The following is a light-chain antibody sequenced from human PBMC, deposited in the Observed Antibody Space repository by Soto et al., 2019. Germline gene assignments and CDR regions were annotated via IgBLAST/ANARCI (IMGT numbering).Light chain of an antibody. V-gene: IGKV1-39*01. CDR3: LQDYNYPRT. CDR1: QSITTY. CDR2: AAS. J-gene: IGKJ1*01. Sequence: DIQMTQSRSSLSASVGYRVTITCRASQSITTYLNWHQQKPGKAPKLLIYAASSLQSGVPSRFSGSGSGTDFTLTISRLQPEDFATYYCLQDYNYPRTFGQGTKVDIK.